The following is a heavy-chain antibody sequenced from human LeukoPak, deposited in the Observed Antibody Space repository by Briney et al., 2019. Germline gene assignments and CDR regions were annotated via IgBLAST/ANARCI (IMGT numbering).Heavy chain of an antibody. CDR3: AREGDSSGYYYYYFDY. J-gene: IGHJ4*02. CDR2: ISGSGGST. Sequence: PGGSLRLSCAASGFTFSSYGMSWVRQAPGKGLEWVSAISGSGGSTYYADSVKGRFTISRDNSKNTLYLQMNSLRAEDTAVYYCAREGDSSGYYYYYFDYWGQGTLVTVSS. V-gene: IGHV3-23*01. CDR1: GFTFSSYG. D-gene: IGHD3-22*01.